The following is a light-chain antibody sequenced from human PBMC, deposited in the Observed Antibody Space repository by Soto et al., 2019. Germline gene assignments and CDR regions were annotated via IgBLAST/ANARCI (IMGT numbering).Light chain of an antibody. CDR3: RQHTSSRHKYT. Sequence: EIVLTQSPGPLSLSPGERATLSCRASKCVSSSYLVWYQQKPGQAPRLLIYGASSRATGIPDRFSGSGSGTDDTMLSSRPEPEEAAEYYGRQHTSSRHKYTFGRGTELEIK. J-gene: IGKJ2*01. V-gene: IGKV3-20*01. CDR1: KCVSSSY. CDR2: GAS.